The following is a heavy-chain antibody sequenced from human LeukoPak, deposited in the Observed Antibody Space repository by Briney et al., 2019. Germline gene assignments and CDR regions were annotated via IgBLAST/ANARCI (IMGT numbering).Heavy chain of an antibody. V-gene: IGHV4-34*01. D-gene: IGHD4-23*01. CDR2: INHSGST. J-gene: IGHJ5*02. CDR1: GGSFSGYY. CDR3: ARGANYGGNAVENWFDP. Sequence: SETLSLTCAVYGGSFSGYYWSWIRQPPGKGLEWIGEINHSGSTNYNPSLKSRVTISVDTSKNQFSLELSSVTAADTAVYYCARGANYGGNAVENWFDPWGQGTLVTVSS.